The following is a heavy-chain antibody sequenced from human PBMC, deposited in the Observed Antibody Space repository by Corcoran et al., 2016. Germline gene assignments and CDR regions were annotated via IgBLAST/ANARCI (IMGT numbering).Heavy chain of an antibody. V-gene: IGHV5-10-1*03. CDR2: IDPSDSYT. CDR3: ATISSSWYYYYGMDV. CDR1: GYSFTSYW. D-gene: IGHD6-13*01. Sequence: EVQLVQSGAEVKKPGESLRISCKGSGYSFTSYWISWVRQMPGKGLEWMGRIDPSDSYTNYSPSFQGHVTISADKSISTAYLQWSSLEASDTAMYYCATISSSWYYYYGMDVWGQGTTVTVSS. J-gene: IGHJ6*02.